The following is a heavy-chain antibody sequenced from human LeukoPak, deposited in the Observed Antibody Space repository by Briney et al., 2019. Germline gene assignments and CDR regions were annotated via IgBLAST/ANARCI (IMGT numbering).Heavy chain of an antibody. Sequence: GGSLRLSCAASGFTFSSYSMNCVRQAPGKGLEWVSSISSSSSYIYYADSVKGRFTISRDNAKNSLYLQMNSLRAEDTAVYYCARELAGGSFDYWGQGTLVTVSS. CDR2: ISSSSSYI. J-gene: IGHJ4*02. CDR1: GFTFSSYS. D-gene: IGHD7-27*01. V-gene: IGHV3-21*01. CDR3: ARELAGGSFDY.